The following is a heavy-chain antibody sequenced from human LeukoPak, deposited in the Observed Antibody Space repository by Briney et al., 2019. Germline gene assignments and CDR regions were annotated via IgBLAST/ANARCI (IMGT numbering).Heavy chain of an antibody. CDR3: ARDPQVDIDYGDPWGNY. CDR1: GYTFTSYG. CDR2: ISAYNGNT. V-gene: IGHV1-18*01. J-gene: IGHJ4*02. Sequence: GASVKVSCKASGYTFTSYGISWVRQAPGQGLEWMGWISAYNGNTNYAQKFQGRVTITADESTSTAYMELSSLRSEDTAVYYCARDPQVDIDYGDPWGNYWGQGTLVTVSS. D-gene: IGHD4-17*01.